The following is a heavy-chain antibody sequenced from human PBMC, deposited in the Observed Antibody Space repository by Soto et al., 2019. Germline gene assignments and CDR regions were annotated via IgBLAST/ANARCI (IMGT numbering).Heavy chain of an antibody. CDR2: IYYNGNT. CDR3: ARDAKKAGFDP. J-gene: IGHJ5*02. CDR1: GGSISTYY. Sequence: SETLSLTCTVSGGSISTYYWSWIRQPPGKGLEWIGYIYYNGNTNYNPSLKSRVTISLDTSKNQFSLNLNSVTAADTAVYYCARDAKKAGFDPWGQGTLVTVSS. V-gene: IGHV4-59*01.